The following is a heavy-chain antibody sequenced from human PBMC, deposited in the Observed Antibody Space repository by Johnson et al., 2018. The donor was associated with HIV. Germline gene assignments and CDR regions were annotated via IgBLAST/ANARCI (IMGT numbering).Heavy chain of an antibody. V-gene: IGHV3-13*01. CDR2: IGTAGDT. D-gene: IGHD3-10*01. Sequence: VQLVESGGGLVQPGGSLRLSCAASGFTFSYHDMHWVRQGTGKGLEWVSAIGTAGDTYYPGSVKGRFTISRENAKNSLYLQMNSLRAEDTAVYYCAKSDGLLSRGSAFDICGQGTMVTVSS. CDR3: AKSDGLLSRGSAFDI. CDR1: GFTFSYHD. J-gene: IGHJ3*02.